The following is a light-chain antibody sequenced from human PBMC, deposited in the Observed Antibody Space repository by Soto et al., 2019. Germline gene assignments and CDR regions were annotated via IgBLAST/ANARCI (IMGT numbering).Light chain of an antibody. V-gene: IGKV1-5*03. CDR2: KAS. CDR3: QQSYSTPLT. J-gene: IGKJ4*01. Sequence: DIQMTQSPSTLSASVGDRVTITCRASQSISSWLAWYQQKPGKAPNLLIYKASYLESGVPSRFSGSGSGTDFTLTISSLQPEDFATYYCQQSYSTPLTFGGGTKVDIK. CDR1: QSISSW.